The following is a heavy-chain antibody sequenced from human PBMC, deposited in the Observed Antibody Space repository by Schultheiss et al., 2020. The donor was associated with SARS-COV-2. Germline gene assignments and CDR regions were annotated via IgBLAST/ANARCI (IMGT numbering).Heavy chain of an antibody. J-gene: IGHJ5*02. CDR2: IYTSGST. Sequence: SETLSLTCTVSGGSISSYYWSWIRQPAGKGLEWIGRIYTSGSTYYNPSLKSRVTISVDTSKNQFSLKLSSVTAADTAVYYCARALWGGSGSYFNNWFDPWGQGTLVTVSS. V-gene: IGHV4-4*07. CDR1: GGSISSYY. CDR3: ARALWGGSGSYFNNWFDP. D-gene: IGHD3-10*01.